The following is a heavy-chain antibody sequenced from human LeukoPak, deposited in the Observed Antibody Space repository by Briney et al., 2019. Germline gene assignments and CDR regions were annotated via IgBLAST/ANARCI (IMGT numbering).Heavy chain of an antibody. CDR3: ARSSSGSYYTLFDY. Sequence: GGSLRLSCAASGFTFNTYSMSWVRQAPGKGLEWVSIISRASESIFYADSVKGRFTISRDNAKNSLYLQMNGLRAEDTAVYYCARSSSGSYYTLFDYWGQGTLVTVSS. CDR1: GFTFNTYS. D-gene: IGHD3-10*01. V-gene: IGHV3-21*01. CDR2: ISRASESI. J-gene: IGHJ4*02.